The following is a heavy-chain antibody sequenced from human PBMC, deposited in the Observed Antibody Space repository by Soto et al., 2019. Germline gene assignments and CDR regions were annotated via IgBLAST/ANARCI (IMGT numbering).Heavy chain of an antibody. CDR2: ISSSSSTI. D-gene: IGHD1-26*01. V-gene: IGHV3-48*02. Sequence: EVQLVESGGGLVQPGGSLRLSCAASGFTFSSYSMNWVRQVPGKGLEWVSYISSSSSTIYYADSVKARFTISRDNAKNSLYLQMNSLRDEDTAVYYCARGSGSYQGGYYFDYWGQGTLVTVSS. J-gene: IGHJ4*02. CDR3: ARGSGSYQGGYYFDY. CDR1: GFTFSSYS.